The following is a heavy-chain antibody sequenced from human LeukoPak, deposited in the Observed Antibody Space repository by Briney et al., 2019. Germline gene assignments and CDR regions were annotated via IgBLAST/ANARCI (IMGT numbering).Heavy chain of an antibody. J-gene: IGHJ4*02. V-gene: IGHV3-30*18. CDR3: AKLDDYGDSTTRPFDY. Sequence: GGSLRLSCAASGFTFSSYGMHWVRQAPGKGLEWVAVISYDGSNKYYADSVKGRFTISRDNSKNTLYLQMNSLRAEDTAVYYCAKLDDYGDSTTRPFDYWGQGTLVTVSS. CDR1: GFTFSSYG. CDR2: ISYDGSNK. D-gene: IGHD4-17*01.